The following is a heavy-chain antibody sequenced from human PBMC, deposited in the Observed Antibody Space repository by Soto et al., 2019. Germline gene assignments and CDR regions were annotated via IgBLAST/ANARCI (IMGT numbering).Heavy chain of an antibody. V-gene: IGHV3-30*18. CDR2: ISYDGSSK. D-gene: IGHD3-22*01. J-gene: IGHJ4*02. CDR1: GFTFSSYG. CDR3: AKGGRYYDISGSKYFFDS. Sequence: QVQLVESGGGVVQPGRSLRLSCAASGFTFSSYGMHWVRQAPGKGLAWVAAISYDGSSKYYADSVKGRFTISRDNSKSTVFLQMNSLRTEDTALYFCAKGGRYYDISGSKYFFDSWGQGTLVTVSS.